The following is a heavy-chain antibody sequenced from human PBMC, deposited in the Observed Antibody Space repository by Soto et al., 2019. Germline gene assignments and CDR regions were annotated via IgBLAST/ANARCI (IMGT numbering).Heavy chain of an antibody. V-gene: IGHV1-2*04. CDR1: GYTFTGYY. CDR3: ARQLSPYPDFDY. Sequence: ASVKVSCKASGYTFTGYYMHWVRQAPGQGLEWMGWINLNSGGTNYAQKFQGWVTMTRDTSISTAYMELSRLRSDDTAVYYCARQLSPYPDFDYWGEGTLVTVSS. J-gene: IGHJ4*02. D-gene: IGHD6-6*01. CDR2: INLNSGGT.